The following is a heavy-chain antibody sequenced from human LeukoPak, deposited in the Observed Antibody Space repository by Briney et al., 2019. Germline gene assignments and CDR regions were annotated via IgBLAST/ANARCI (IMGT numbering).Heavy chain of an antibody. CDR2: TYSRSKWSN. V-gene: IGHV6-1*01. CDR3: ARGTGSLDY. Sequence: PSETLSLTCAISGDSVSSKSASWNWIRQSPSRGLEWLGRTYSRSKWSNDYAVSVKSRITINPDTSKNQFSLHLTSVTPDDTAVYYCARGTGSLDYWGQGTLVTVSS. J-gene: IGHJ4*02. CDR1: GDSVSSKSAS. D-gene: IGHD1-26*01.